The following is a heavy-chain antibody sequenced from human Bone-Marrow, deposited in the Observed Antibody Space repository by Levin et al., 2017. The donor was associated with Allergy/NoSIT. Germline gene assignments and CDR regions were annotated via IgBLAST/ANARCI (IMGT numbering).Heavy chain of an antibody. V-gene: IGHV1-3*04. CDR1: GYTFTIYT. CDR3: ARERGYCSVGSCYTEFDY. D-gene: IGHD2-15*01. CDR2: INTGNANT. J-gene: IGHJ4*02. Sequence: ASVNVSCWGSGYTFTIYTIHWVRRTPGQGLEWIGWINTGNANTKYSHKFRGRVTMTMDTSVSTAYMELSSLRSEDTAVYYCARERGYCSVGSCYTEFDYWGQGTLLTVSS.